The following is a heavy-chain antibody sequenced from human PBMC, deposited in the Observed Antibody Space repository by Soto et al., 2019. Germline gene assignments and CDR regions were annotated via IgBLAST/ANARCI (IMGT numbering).Heavy chain of an antibody. CDR2: IDYSGST. V-gene: IGHV4-61*01. CDR1: GGSVSSGYY. CDR3: ARDRMGSSPPRA. J-gene: IGHJ5*02. Sequence: QVQLQESGPGLVKPSETLSLTCTVSGGSVSSGYYWNWIRQPPGKGLEWIGYIDYSGSTNYNPSLKSRVTISVDTTKNQFSLKLSSVTAADTAVYYCARDRMGSSPPRAWGQGTLITVSS. D-gene: IGHD6-6*01.